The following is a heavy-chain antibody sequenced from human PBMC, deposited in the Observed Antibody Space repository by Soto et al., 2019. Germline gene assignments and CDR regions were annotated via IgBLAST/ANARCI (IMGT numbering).Heavy chain of an antibody. J-gene: IGHJ1*01. CDR2: INHSGST. V-gene: IGHV4-34*01. Sequence: QVQLQQWGAGLLKPSETLSLTCAVYGGSFSGYYWSWIRQPPGKGLEWIGEINHSGSTNSNPSLKSRATKSVDTSKNQYSLKLSSVAAADTDVYYCARCHSSFEPTTVWDSKYFQYWGQGTLVTVSS. D-gene: IGHD4-17*01. CDR1: GGSFSGYY. CDR3: ARCHSSFEPTTVWDSKYFQY.